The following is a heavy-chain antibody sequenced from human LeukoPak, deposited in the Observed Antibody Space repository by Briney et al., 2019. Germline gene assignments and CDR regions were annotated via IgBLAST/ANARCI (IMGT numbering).Heavy chain of an antibody. CDR2: ISYGGSNK. D-gene: IGHD5-18*01. Sequence: GGSLRLSCAASGFTFSNYGMHWVRQAPGKGLGWVAIISYGGSNKYYADSVKGRFTISRDNSKNTLYLQMNSLRAEDTAVYYCAKVDTAMGAGDYWGQGTLVTVSS. CDR3: AKVDTAMGAGDY. J-gene: IGHJ4*02. CDR1: GFTFSNYG. V-gene: IGHV3-30*18.